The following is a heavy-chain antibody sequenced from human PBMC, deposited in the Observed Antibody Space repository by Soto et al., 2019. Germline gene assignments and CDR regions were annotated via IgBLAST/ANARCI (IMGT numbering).Heavy chain of an antibody. CDR3: ARSVADPGAHIDY. D-gene: IGHD2-8*02. CDR1: AGSISGSY. J-gene: IGHJ4*02. CDR2: VYYTGST. V-gene: IGHV4-59*01. Sequence: PSETLSLTCSVSAGSISGSYWSWIRQSPGKGLEWLGYVYYTGSTNYSPSLRSRVSISVDTSKNEFSLRLSSVTAADTAVYFCARSVADPGAHIDYWGQGTQVPVSS.